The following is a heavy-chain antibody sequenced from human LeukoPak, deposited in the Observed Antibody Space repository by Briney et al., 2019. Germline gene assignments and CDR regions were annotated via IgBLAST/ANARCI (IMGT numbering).Heavy chain of an antibody. D-gene: IGHD3-10*01. Sequence: GGSLRLSCAAFGFTFNSYWMSWVRQAPGKGLEWVANIDPDGSEKQYGDSVKGRFTTSRDNAKNSLYLQMNSLRAEDTAIYYCARIYYFGDNNWRYFDNWGQGTLVTVSS. CDR2: IDPDGSEK. CDR3: ARIYYFGDNNWRYFDN. J-gene: IGHJ4*02. CDR1: GFTFNSYW. V-gene: IGHV3-7*01.